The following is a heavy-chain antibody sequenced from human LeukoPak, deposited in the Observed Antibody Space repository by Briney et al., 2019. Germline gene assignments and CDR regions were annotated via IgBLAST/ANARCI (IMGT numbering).Heavy chain of an antibody. CDR1: GYSFTSYW. J-gene: IGHJ6*02. V-gene: IGHV5-51*01. Sequence: GESLKISCKGSGYSFTSYWIGWVRPMPGKGLEWMGIIYPGDSDTRYSPSFQGQVTISADKSISTAYLQWSSLKASDTAMYYCARRQASCTNGVCYTLYGMDVWGQGTTVTVSS. CDR3: ARRQASCTNGVCYTLYGMDV. CDR2: IYPGDSDT. D-gene: IGHD2-8*01.